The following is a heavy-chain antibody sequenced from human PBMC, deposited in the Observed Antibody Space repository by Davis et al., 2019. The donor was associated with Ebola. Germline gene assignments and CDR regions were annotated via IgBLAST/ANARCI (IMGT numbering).Heavy chain of an antibody. D-gene: IGHD1-1*01. J-gene: IGHJ4*02. CDR3: ARAQFPTTSDH. CDR2: INPHNGNT. Sequence: AASVKVSCKVSGYTFTNYGITWVRQAPGQGLEWMGWINPHNGNTNYAQNVQGRVIMTSDTATTTAYMEVGSLRSDDTAVYYCARAQFPTTSDHWGQGTLVTVSS. V-gene: IGHV1-18*04. CDR1: GYTFTNYG.